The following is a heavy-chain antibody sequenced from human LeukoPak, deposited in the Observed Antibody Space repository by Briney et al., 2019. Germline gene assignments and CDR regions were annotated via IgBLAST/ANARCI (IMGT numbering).Heavy chain of an antibody. CDR3: ARDHTARPPYYFDY. J-gene: IGHJ4*02. CDR1: GFTFSTYA. Sequence: GGSLRLSCAASGFTFSTYAMSWVRHAPGKGLEWVSASNGYDTCYADSVKGRFTISKDNSKNTLYLQMNSLRAEDTAVYYCARDHTARPPYYFDYWGQGTLVTVSS. CDR2: SNGYDT. V-gene: IGHV3-23*01. D-gene: IGHD6-6*01.